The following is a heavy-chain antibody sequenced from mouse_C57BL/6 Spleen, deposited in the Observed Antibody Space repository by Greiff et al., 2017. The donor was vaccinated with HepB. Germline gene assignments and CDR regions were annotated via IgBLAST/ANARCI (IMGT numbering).Heavy chain of an antibody. CDR1: GYTFTSYW. Sequence: QVQLQQPGAELVRPGSSVKLSCKASGYTFTSYWMHWVKQRPIQGLEWIGNIDPSDSETHYNQKFKDKATLTVDKSSSTAYMQLSSLTSEDSAVYYCARGDYYGTLYEYAMDYWGQGTSVTVSS. D-gene: IGHD1-1*01. CDR2: IDPSDSET. CDR3: ARGDYYGTLYEYAMDY. V-gene: IGHV1-52*01. J-gene: IGHJ4*01.